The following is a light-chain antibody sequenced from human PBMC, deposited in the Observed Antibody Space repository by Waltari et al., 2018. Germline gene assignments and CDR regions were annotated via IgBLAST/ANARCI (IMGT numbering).Light chain of an antibody. Sequence: EIVMTQSPPTLSVSPGERATLSCRASQSVSNSLAWYQHRPGRAPRLLIHSASTRAPGIPARFSGSGSETEFTRTISNLQSEDFALYYCQQYNNWPPITFGQGTRLEIK. CDR2: SAS. CDR3: QQYNNWPPIT. CDR1: QSVSNS. J-gene: IGKJ5*01. V-gene: IGKV3D-15*01.